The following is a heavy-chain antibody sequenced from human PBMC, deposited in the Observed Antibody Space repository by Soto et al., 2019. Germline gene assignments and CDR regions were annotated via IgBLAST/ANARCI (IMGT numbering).Heavy chain of an antibody. Sequence: QAQLVQSGGEVKKPGASVKVSCKASGYTFTSYGISWVRQAPGQGLEWMGWVSAYNGHTNYAQKFQGRETMTTDTSTTTAYIELRRMRSADTAIYYCARDLLTVVRVITMENCFAPWGQGTLVSVSA. CDR2: VSAYNGHT. CDR3: ARDLLTVVRVITMENCFAP. V-gene: IGHV1-18*04. CDR1: GYTFTSYG. D-gene: IGHD3-10*01. J-gene: IGHJ5*02.